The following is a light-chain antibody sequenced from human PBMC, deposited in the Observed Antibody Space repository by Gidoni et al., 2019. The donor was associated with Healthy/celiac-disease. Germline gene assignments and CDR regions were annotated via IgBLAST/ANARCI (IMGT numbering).Light chain of an antibody. J-gene: IGKJ4*01. Sequence: EIVMTQSPATLSVSPGERATLSCRASQSVSSNLAWYQQKPGQAPRLLIYGASTRATGIPARFSGSGSGTEFTLTISSLQSEDFAVYYCQQYNNWPPDLTFGGGIKVEIK. CDR1: QSVSSN. CDR3: QQYNNWPPDLT. V-gene: IGKV3-15*01. CDR2: GAS.